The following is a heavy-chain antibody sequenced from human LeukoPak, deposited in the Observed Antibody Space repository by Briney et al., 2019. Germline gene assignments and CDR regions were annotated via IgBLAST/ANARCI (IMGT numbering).Heavy chain of an antibody. V-gene: IGHV3-23*01. J-gene: IGHJ4*02. CDR1: GLTFSSY. CDR2: FTGSNGGT. Sequence: GGSLRLSCAASGLTFSSYVNWVRQAPGKGLGGVSAFTGSNGGTYYADTVKGRFTISRDNSKYTLYLQMNGLRAEDTAVYYCXXXXXXXNYLDNWGQGSLVTVSS. CDR3: XXXXXXXNYLDN.